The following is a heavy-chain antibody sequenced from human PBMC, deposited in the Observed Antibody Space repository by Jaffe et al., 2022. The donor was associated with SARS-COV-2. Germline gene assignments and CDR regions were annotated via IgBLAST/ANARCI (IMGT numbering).Heavy chain of an antibody. CDR3: ALVPERWLQWGGGDP. D-gene: IGHD5-12*01. V-gene: IGHV3-43*02. J-gene: IGHJ5*02. Sequence: EVQLVESGGGVVQPGGSLRLSCAASGFTFDDYAMHWVRQAPGKGLEWVSLISGDGGSTYYADSVKGRFTISRDNSKNSLYLQMNSLRTEDTALYYCALVPERWLQWGGGDPWGQGTLVTVSS. CDR2: ISGDGGST. CDR1: GFTFDDYA.